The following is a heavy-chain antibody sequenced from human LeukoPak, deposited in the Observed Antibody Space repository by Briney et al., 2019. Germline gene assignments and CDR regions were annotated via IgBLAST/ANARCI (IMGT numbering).Heavy chain of an antibody. Sequence: SETLSLTCTVSGGSISTYYWSWIRQPPGKGLEWIGYIYYRGNTNYNPSLQSRVSISVDTSKNQFSLKLTSVTAADTAVYYCARLARDAYNDDACDIWGQGTMVTVSS. D-gene: IGHD5-24*01. CDR2: IYYRGNT. V-gene: IGHV4-59*08. CDR3: ARLARDAYNDDACDI. CDR1: GGSISTYY. J-gene: IGHJ3*02.